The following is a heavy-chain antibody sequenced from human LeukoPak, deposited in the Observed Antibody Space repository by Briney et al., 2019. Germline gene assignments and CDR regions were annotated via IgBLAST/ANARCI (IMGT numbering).Heavy chain of an antibody. CDR1: GFTFSGFW. CDR3: ARSSYRSSSSV. J-gene: IGHJ3*01. D-gene: IGHD6-6*01. Sequence: PGGSLRLSCAVSGFTFSGFWMSWSRQAPGKGLEWVASINSDGSEGYYADVVKGRFTISRDNAKNSLYLQINSLRAEDTAVYYCARSSYRSSSSVWGQGTMVTASS. V-gene: IGHV3-7*03. CDR2: INSDGSEG.